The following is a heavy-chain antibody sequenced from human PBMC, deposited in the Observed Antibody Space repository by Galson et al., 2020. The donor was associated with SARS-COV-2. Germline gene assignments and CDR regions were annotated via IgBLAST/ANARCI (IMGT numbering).Heavy chain of an antibody. CDR3: ARLGMGATRWFDP. CDR1: GDSMRISSYY. V-gene: IGHV4-39*01. D-gene: IGHD5-12*01. Sequence: SETLSLTCTVSGDSMRISSYYWAWIRQPPGKGLEWIGRIYYSGNTQYNPSLMSRVSISVDTSKNQFSLKMGSVTAADTAVYYCARLGMGATRWFDPWGQGTLVTVSS. CDR2: IYYSGNT. J-gene: IGHJ5*02.